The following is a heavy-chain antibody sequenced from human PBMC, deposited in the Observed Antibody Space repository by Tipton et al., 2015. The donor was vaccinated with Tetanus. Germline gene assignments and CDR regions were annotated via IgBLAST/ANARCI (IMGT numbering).Heavy chain of an antibody. D-gene: IGHD5-24*01. CDR2: ITWTSGSI. Sequence: SLRLSCAASGFTFDDYAMHWVRQAPGKGLEWVSGITWTSGSIRYADSVEGRFTISRDNAKNSLYLQMNSLRAEDTALYYCAKDGEMDQMTYNWFDSWGQGTLVTVSS. V-gene: IGHV3-9*01. CDR3: AKDGEMDQMTYNWFDS. J-gene: IGHJ5*01. CDR1: GFTFDDYA.